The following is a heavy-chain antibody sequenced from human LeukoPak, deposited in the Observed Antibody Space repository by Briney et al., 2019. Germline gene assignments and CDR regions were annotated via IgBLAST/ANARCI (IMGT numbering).Heavy chain of an antibody. CDR3: AKDREYSYGLGAFES. V-gene: IGHV3-23*01. J-gene: IGHJ3*02. D-gene: IGHD5-18*01. CDR1: GFTFSSYA. Sequence: GGSLRLSCAASGFTFSSYAMTWVRQAPGKGLEWVSAISGSGGSTYYADSVKGRFTISRDNSKNTLYLQMNSLRGEDTAAYYCAKDREYSYGLGAFESWGQGTMITVSS. CDR2: ISGSGGST.